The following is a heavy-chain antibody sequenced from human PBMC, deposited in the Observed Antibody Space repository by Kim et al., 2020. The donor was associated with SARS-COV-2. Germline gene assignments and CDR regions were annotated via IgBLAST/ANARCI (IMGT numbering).Heavy chain of an antibody. CDR1: GFTFSSYE. D-gene: IGHD3-3*01. Sequence: GGSLRLSCAASGFTFSSYEMNWVRQAPGKGLEWVSYISSSGSTIYYADSVKGRFIISRDNAKNSLYLQMNSLRAEDTAVYYCAGTRRITIFGVVIKKISRESDHYYYFGMDVWGQGTTVTVSS. CDR2: ISSSGSTI. CDR3: AGTRRITIFGVVIKKISRESDHYYYFGMDV. J-gene: IGHJ6*02. V-gene: IGHV3-48*03.